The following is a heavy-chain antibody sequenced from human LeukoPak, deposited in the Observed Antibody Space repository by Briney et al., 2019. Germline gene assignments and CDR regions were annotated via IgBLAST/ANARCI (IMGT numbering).Heavy chain of an antibody. CDR2: IYNGVNT. V-gene: IGHV4-61*01. CDR3: ARDRELLPSHDAFDI. D-gene: IGHD1-26*01. CDR1: GASVSSASY. Sequence: KASETLSLTCTVSGASVSSASYWSWIRQPPGKGVEWIAHIYNGVNTNYNPSLKSRVTISVDTSKNQFSLKLSSVTAADTAVYYCARDRELLPSHDAFDIWGQGTMVTVSS. J-gene: IGHJ3*02.